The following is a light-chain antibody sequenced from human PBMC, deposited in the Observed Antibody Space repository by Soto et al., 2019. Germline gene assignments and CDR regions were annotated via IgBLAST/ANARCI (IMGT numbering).Light chain of an antibody. CDR2: EGS. CDR1: SSHVGTYNL. Sequence: QSALTQPASVSGSPGQSITISCTGTSSHVGTYNLVSWYQQHPGKAPKLMIYEGSKRPSGVSNRFSGSKSGNTASLTISGLQAEDEADYYCCSYASSTTVVFGGGTKLTVL. J-gene: IGLJ3*02. V-gene: IGLV2-23*01. CDR3: CSYASSTTVV.